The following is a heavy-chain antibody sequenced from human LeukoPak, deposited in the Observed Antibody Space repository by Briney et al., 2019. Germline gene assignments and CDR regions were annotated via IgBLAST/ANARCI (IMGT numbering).Heavy chain of an antibody. CDR1: GGSISSGGYY. CDR3: ARATPPTYGDYGLHFDY. Sequence: PSETLSLTCTVSGGSISSGGYYWSWIRQHPGKGLEWIGYIYYSGSTYYNPSLKSRVTISVDTSKNQFSLKLSSVTAADTAVYYCARATPPTYGDYGLHFDYWGQGTLVTVSS. D-gene: IGHD4-17*01. CDR2: IYYSGST. V-gene: IGHV4-31*03. J-gene: IGHJ4*02.